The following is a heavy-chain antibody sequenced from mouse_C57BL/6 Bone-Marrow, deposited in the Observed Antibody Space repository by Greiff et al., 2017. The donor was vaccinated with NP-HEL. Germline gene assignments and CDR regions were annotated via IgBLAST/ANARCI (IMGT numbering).Heavy chain of an antibody. Sequence: VQLQQSGAELVKPGASVKLSCTASGFNIPDYYMHWVKQRTEHGLEWIGRIDPDDGVTKSAPKFQGKATLTADTSSNTAYLQLSSLTSEDTAVYYCALYYSNYDYAMDYWGQGTSVTVSS. CDR3: ALYYSNYDYAMDY. CDR1: GFNIPDYY. J-gene: IGHJ4*01. D-gene: IGHD2-5*01. CDR2: IDPDDGVT. V-gene: IGHV14-2*01.